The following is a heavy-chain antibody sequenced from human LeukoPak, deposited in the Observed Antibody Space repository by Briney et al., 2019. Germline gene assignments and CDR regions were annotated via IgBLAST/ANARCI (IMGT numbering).Heavy chain of an antibody. Sequence: GSSVKVSCKASGGTLSSYAISWVRQAPGQGLEWMGRIIPILGIASYAQKFQGRVTITADKSTSTAYMELSSLRSEDTAVYYCARARCSGGSCYYYGTDVWGQGTTVTVSS. CDR3: ARARCSGGSCYYYGTDV. D-gene: IGHD2-15*01. CDR1: GGTLSSYA. V-gene: IGHV1-69*04. CDR2: IIPILGIA. J-gene: IGHJ6*02.